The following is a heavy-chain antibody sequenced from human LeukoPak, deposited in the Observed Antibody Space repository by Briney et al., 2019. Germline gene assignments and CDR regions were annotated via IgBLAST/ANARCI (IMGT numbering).Heavy chain of an antibody. CDR2: ISAYNGNT. D-gene: IGHD2-2*01. Sequence: GASVKVSCKASGYTFASYGISWVRQARGRGLEWMGWISAYNGNTNYAQKLQGRVTMTTDTSTSTAYMELRSLRSDDTAVYYCARDLEGVVPAAIFPGYLQHWGQGTLVTVSS. J-gene: IGHJ1*01. CDR3: ARDLEGVVPAAIFPGYLQH. V-gene: IGHV1-18*01. CDR1: GYTFASYG.